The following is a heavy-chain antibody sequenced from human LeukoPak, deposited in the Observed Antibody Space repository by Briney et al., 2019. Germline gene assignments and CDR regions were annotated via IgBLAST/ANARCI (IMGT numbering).Heavy chain of an antibody. V-gene: IGHV1-18*01. Sequence: ASVKVSCKASGYTFTSYGISWVRQAPGQGLEWMGWISAYNGNTNYAQKLQGRVTMTTDTSTSTAYMELRSLRSDDTAVYYCARDPGLGGGSLENFDYWGQGPLVTVSS. D-gene: IGHD1-26*01. CDR1: GYTFTSYG. CDR2: ISAYNGNT. J-gene: IGHJ4*02. CDR3: ARDPGLGGGSLENFDY.